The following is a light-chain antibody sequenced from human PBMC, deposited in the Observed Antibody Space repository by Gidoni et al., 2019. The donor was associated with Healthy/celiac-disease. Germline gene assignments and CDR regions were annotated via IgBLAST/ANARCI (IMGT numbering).Light chain of an antibody. CDR3: QQLNSPIT. CDR1: QGISSY. Sequence: DIQLTQSPSFLSASVGDRVTITCRASQGISSYLAWYQQKPGKAPKLLIYAASTLQSGVPSRFSGSGSGTYLTLTISSLQPEDFATYYCQQLNSPITFGQGTRLEIK. CDR2: AAS. V-gene: IGKV1-9*01. J-gene: IGKJ5*01.